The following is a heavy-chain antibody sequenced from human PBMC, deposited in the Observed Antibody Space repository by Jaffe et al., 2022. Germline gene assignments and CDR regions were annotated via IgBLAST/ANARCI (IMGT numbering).Heavy chain of an antibody. CDR3: ASLERVVVPAAMPTHYYYYYYMDV. CDR2: IYHSGST. CDR1: GGSISSSNW. V-gene: IGHV4-4*02. Sequence: QVQLQESGPGLVKPSGTLSLTCAVSGGSISSSNWWSWVRQPPGKGLEWIGEIYHSGSTNYNPSLKSRVTISVDKSKNQFSLKLSSVTAADTAVYYCASLERVVVPAAMPTHYYYYYYMDVWGKGTTVTVSS. D-gene: IGHD2-2*01. J-gene: IGHJ6*03.